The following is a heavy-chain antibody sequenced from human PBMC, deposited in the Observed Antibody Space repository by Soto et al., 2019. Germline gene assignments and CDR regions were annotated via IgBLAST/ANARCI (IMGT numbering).Heavy chain of an antibody. D-gene: IGHD3-22*01. CDR1: GGTFSSYA. Sequence: QVQLVQSGAEVKKPGSSVKVSCKASGGTFSSYAISWVQQAPGQGLEWMGGIIPIFGTANYAQKFQGRVTITADESTSTAYMELSSLRSEDTAVYYCARGYDSSGYYSGWFDPCGQGTLVTVSS. CDR2: IIPIFGTA. J-gene: IGHJ5*02. V-gene: IGHV1-69*01. CDR3: ARGYDSSGYYSGWFDP.